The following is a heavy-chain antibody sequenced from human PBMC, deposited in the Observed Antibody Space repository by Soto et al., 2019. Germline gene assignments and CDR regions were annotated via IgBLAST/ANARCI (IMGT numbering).Heavy chain of an antibody. J-gene: IGHJ4*02. CDR2: VNPSGGHT. Sequence: QVQLMQSGAEVKKPGASVKVSCKASGDTFTDYYIHWVRQAPGQGLEWMGTVNPSGGHTTYAQHFLGRVTMTRDTSTSTLYRELTSLTSDDTAIYYCARGGHVVVVTAALDYWGQGTLVTVSS. V-gene: IGHV1-46*01. CDR1: GDTFTDYY. D-gene: IGHD2-21*02. CDR3: ARGGHVVVVTAALDY.